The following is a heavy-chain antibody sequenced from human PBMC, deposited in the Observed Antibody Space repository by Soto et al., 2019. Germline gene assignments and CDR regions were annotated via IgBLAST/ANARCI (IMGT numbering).Heavy chain of an antibody. V-gene: IGHV1-18*01. D-gene: IGHD3-22*01. Sequence: ASVKVSCKASGSNFPNYAISWVRQAPGQGLEWMGWISPYTGHTNYDHSLRGRLSLSTDTSTSTAYMELGSLGSDDTAVYYCARQFYYDTSGFNYDYLDYWGQGTLVTV. CDR2: ISPYTGHT. J-gene: IGHJ4*02. CDR3: ARQFYYDTSGFNYDYLDY. CDR1: GSNFPNYA.